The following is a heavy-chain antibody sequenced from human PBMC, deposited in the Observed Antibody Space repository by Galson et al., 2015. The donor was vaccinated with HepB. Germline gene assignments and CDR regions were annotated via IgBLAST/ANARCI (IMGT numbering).Heavy chain of an antibody. Sequence: SLRLSCAASGFTFRGYWMNWVRQAPGKGLEWVAKIKEDESERYYVDSVEGRFTISRDNTKSSVYLQMDNLRAEDTAVYYCARPYSTSQYSGSYLYWGQGTLVTVSS. J-gene: IGHJ4*02. CDR3: ARPYSTSQYSGSYLY. D-gene: IGHD1-26*01. CDR2: IKEDESER. V-gene: IGHV3-7*01. CDR1: GFTFRGYW.